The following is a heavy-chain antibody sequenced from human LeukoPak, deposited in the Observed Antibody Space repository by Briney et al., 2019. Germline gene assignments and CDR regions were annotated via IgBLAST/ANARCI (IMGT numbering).Heavy chain of an antibody. D-gene: IGHD6-19*01. CDR1: GFTFSSYA. Sequence: PGGSLRLSCAASGFTFSSYAMHWVRQAPGKGLEWVAVISYDGSNKYYADSVKGRFTISRDNSKNTLYLQMNSLRAEDTAVYYCARDPYYRGSSGWYDYWGQGTLVTVSS. CDR2: ISYDGSNK. CDR3: ARDPYYRGSSGWYDY. J-gene: IGHJ4*02. V-gene: IGHV3-30-3*01.